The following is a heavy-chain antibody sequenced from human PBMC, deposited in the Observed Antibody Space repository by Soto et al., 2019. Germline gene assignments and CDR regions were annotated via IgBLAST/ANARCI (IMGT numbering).Heavy chain of an antibody. CDR1: GFTFSSYA. CDR3: ASWQNYDILTGYDSDY. V-gene: IGHV3-23*01. Sequence: EVQLLESGGGLVQPGGSLRLSCAASGFTFSSYAMSWVRQAPGKGLEWVSAISGSGGSTYYADSVKGRFTISRDNSKNPLYLQMNSLRAEDTAVYYCASWQNYDILTGYDSDYWGQGTLVTVSS. J-gene: IGHJ4*02. D-gene: IGHD3-9*01. CDR2: ISGSGGST.